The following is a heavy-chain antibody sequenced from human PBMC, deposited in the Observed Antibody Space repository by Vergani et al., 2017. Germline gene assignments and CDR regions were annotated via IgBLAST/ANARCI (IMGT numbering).Heavy chain of an antibody. J-gene: IGHJ4*02. CDR2: ISYDGSNK. CDR3: AKDPLAQEPGLSGYDSSGYPPDY. D-gene: IGHD3-22*01. Sequence: QVQLVESGGGVVQPGRSLRLSCAASGFTFSSYGMHWVRQAPGKGLEWVAVISYDGSNKYYADSVKGRFTISRDNSKNTLYLQMNSLRAEDTAVYYCAKDPLAQEPGLSGYDSSGYPPDYWGQGTLVTVSS. CDR1: GFTFSSYG. V-gene: IGHV3-30*18.